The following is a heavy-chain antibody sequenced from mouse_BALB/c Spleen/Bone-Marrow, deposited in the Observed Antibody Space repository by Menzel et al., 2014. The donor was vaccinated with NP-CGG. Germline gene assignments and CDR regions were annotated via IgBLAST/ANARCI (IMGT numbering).Heavy chain of an antibody. D-gene: IGHD1-1*01. CDR3: AREATYYAYFDY. CDR1: GYTFTSNT. V-gene: IGHV1-4*02. J-gene: IGHJ2*01. Sequence: QVQLQQSAGELARPGASVKMSCKASGYTFTSNTIQWVKQRPGQGLEWIGYINPTRGYTDYKQKFKDKTTLTADKSSSTAYMQLSSLTSEDSAVYYCAREATYYAYFDYWGQGTISHSLL. CDR2: INPTRGYT.